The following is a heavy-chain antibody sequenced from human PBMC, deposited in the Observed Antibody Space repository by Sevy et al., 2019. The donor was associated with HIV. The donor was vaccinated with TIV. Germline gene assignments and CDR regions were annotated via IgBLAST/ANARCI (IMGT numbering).Heavy chain of an antibody. J-gene: IGHJ4*02. CDR1: GFSVSSHA. D-gene: IGHD1-20*01. CDR2: ISYDGSSK. V-gene: IGHV3-30-3*01. CDR3: SRDSGHNVGRYPSDY. Sequence: GGSLRLSCAASGFSVSSHAMHWVRQAPGKGLEWVALISYDGSSKYYSDSVKGRLTISRDNSKNTLYLQMNSLRPEDTALYYCSRDSGHNVGRYPSDYWGQGTLVTVSS.